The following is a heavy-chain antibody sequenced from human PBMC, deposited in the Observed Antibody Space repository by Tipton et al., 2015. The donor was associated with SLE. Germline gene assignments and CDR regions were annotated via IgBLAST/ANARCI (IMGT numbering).Heavy chain of an antibody. CDR2: IYYSGST. V-gene: IGHV4-59*01. Sequence: TLSLTCTVSGASISSYYWSWIRQPPGKGLEWIGYIYYSGSTNYNPSLKSRVTISVDTSKSQFSLKLSSVTAADTAVYYCARVNWGHDYWGQGTLVTVSS. J-gene: IGHJ4*02. CDR3: ARVNWGHDY. CDR1: GASISSYY. D-gene: IGHD7-27*01.